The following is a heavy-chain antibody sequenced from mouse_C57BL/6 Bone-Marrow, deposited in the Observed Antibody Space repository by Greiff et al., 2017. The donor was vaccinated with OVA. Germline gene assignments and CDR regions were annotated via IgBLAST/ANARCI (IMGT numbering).Heavy chain of an antibody. CDR1: GFSFNTYA. V-gene: IGHV10-1*01. CDR3: VRRNWEDAMDY. D-gene: IGHD4-1*01. J-gene: IGHJ4*01. CDR2: IRSKSNNYAT. Sequence: EVHLVESGGGLVQPKGSLKLSCAASGFSFNTYAMNWVRQAPGKGLEWVARIRSKSNNYATYYADSVKDRFTISRDDSESMLYLQMNNLKTEDTAMYYCVRRNWEDAMDYWGQGTSVTVSS.